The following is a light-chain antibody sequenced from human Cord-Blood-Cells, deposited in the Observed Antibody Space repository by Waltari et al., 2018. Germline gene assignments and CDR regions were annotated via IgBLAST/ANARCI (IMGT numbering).Light chain of an antibody. J-gene: IGLJ3*02. CDR2: RNN. V-gene: IGLV1-47*01. CDR3: AAWDDSLSGPV. Sequence: QSVLTQPPSASGTPGQRVPISCSGSSSHIGSNYVYCYQQLPGTAPKLLIYRNNQRPSGVPDRFSGSKSGTSASLAISGLRSEDEADYYCAAWDDSLSGPVFGGGTKLTVL. CDR1: SSHIGSNY.